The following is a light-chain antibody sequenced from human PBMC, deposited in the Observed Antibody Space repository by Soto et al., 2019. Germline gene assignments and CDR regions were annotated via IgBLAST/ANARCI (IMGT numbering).Light chain of an antibody. CDR1: SSSIGAGYD. CDR2: GNS. Sequence: QSALTQPPSMSGAPGQRVIISCTGSSSSIGAGYDVHWYQQFPGTAPKLLIYGNSNRPSGVPDRFSGSKSGTSASLAITGLQAEDEADYYCQSFDISLSAWVFGRGTKVTVL. J-gene: IGLJ1*01. V-gene: IGLV1-40*01. CDR3: QSFDISLSAWV.